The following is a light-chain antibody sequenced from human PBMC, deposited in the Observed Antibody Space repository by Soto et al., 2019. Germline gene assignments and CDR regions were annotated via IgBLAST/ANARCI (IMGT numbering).Light chain of an antibody. CDR3: SSYSNSTTRV. Sequence: QSALTQPASVSGSPGQSITISCTGTSSDVGGYNYVSWYQQHPGKAPKLMIYDVSNRPSGVSNRFSGSKSGNTASLTISGLQDEDEADYYCSSYSNSTTRVFGGGTKLTVL. V-gene: IGLV2-14*01. CDR2: DVS. J-gene: IGLJ2*01. CDR1: SSDVGGYNY.